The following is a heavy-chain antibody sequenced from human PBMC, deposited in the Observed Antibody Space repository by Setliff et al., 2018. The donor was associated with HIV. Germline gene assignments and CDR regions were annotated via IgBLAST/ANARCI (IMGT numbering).Heavy chain of an antibody. CDR1: GASISRSTYS. Sequence: PSETLSLTCTVSGASISRSTYSWGWIRQPPGKGLEWIGSISYTGSTDYTPSLKSRLTISVDTSKNQFSLKLTSVTAADTALYYCARHVGVEDTAMDYSDCWGQGTLVTVSS. CDR3: ARHVGVEDTAMDYSDC. CDR2: ISYTGST. V-gene: IGHV4-39*01. D-gene: IGHD5-18*01. J-gene: IGHJ4*02.